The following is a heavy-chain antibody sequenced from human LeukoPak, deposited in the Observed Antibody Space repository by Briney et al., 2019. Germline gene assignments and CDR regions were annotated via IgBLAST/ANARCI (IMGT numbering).Heavy chain of an antibody. CDR3: ARVVEQQLDY. D-gene: IGHD6-13*01. J-gene: IGHJ4*02. V-gene: IGHV3-66*01. CDR2: IYSGGST. CDR1: GFTVSSNY. Sequence: GGSVRLSCAASGFTVSSNYMSWVRQAPGKGLEWVSVIYSGGSTNYADSVKGRFTISRDNSKNTLYLQMNSLRAEDTAVYYCARVVEQQLDYWGQGTLVTVSS.